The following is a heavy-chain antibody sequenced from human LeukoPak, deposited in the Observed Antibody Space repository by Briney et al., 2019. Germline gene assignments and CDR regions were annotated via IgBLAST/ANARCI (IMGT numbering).Heavy chain of an antibody. CDR1: GFTFSTYA. CDR3: ARDFRNSGWYSNWFDP. V-gene: IGHV3-48*03. J-gene: IGHJ5*02. Sequence: PGGSLRLSCAASGFTFSTYAMSWVRQAPGKGLEWVSYISSSGSSMYYGDSVKGRFTISRDNAKNALYLQMNSLRAEDTAVYYCARDFRNSGWYSNWFDPWGQGTLVTVSS. D-gene: IGHD6-19*01. CDR2: ISSSGSSM.